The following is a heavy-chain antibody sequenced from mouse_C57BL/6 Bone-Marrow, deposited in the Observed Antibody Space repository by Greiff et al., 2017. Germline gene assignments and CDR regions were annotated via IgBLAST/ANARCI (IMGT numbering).Heavy chain of an antibody. Sequence: EVQLQESGAELVRPGASVKLSCTASGFNIKDDYMHWVKQRPEQGLEWIGWIDPENGDTEYASKFQGKATITADTSSNTAYLQLSSLTSEDTAVYYCTTIGVWFAYWGQGTLVTVSA. CDR3: TTIGVWFAY. CDR1: GFNIKDDY. V-gene: IGHV14-4*01. J-gene: IGHJ3*01. CDR2: IDPENGDT. D-gene: IGHD3-1*01.